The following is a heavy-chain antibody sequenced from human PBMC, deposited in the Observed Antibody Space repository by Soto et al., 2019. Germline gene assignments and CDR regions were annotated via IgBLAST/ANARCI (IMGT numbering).Heavy chain of an antibody. J-gene: IGHJ4*02. Sequence: QVQLVQSGAEVKKPGSSVKVSCKASGGTFSSYTISWVRQAPGQGLEWMGRIIPILGIANYAQKFQGRVXIXAXXSTSTAYMELSSLRSEDTAVYYCASEPPVAAGNNYWGQGTLVTVSS. D-gene: IGHD6-13*01. V-gene: IGHV1-69*02. CDR2: IIPILGIA. CDR1: GGTFSSYT. CDR3: ASEPPVAAGNNY.